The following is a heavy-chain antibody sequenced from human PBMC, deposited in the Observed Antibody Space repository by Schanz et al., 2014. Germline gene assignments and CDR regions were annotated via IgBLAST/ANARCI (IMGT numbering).Heavy chain of an antibody. Sequence: EVQLVESGGGLVKPGGSLRLSCAASGFTFSSYSLAWVRQAPGKGLEWVSFISTGRYLYYADSVKGRFTISRDNAKNSLYLQMNSLRAEDAAVYYCASTYRSGWSIDYWGQGTLVTVSS. CDR1: GFTFSSYS. V-gene: IGHV3-21*02. D-gene: IGHD6-19*01. CDR2: ISTGRYL. J-gene: IGHJ4*02. CDR3: ASTYRSGWSIDY.